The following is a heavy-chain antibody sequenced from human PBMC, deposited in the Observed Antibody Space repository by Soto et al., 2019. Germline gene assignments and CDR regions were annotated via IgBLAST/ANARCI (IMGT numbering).Heavy chain of an antibody. CDR2: ISDTAHRI. J-gene: IGHJ4*02. CDR1: GFSFSTFE. V-gene: IGHV3-23*01. Sequence: PGGSLRLSCAASGFSFSTFEMSWVRQAPGRGLEWVASISDTAHRIFHADSVKGRFTISRDNSRNRLYLQMNSLRAEDTALYYCVILALGKFDFWGQGTLVTVSS. D-gene: IGHD1-26*01. CDR3: VILALGKFDF.